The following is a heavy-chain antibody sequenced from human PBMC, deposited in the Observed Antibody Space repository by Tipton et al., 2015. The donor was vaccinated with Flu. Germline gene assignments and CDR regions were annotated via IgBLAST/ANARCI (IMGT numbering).Heavy chain of an antibody. J-gene: IGHJ4*02. CDR2: IYHSGST. D-gene: IGHD5-24*01. V-gene: IGHV4-38-2*02. CDR1: GYSISSGFY. Sequence: TLSLTCTVSGYSISSGFYWGWIRQPPGKGLEWIGNIYHSGSTFYNPSLKSRVTISVDTSKNQFSLKLSSGTAADTAAYYCARGDGYNFDYWGQGTLVTVSS. CDR3: ARGDGYNFDY.